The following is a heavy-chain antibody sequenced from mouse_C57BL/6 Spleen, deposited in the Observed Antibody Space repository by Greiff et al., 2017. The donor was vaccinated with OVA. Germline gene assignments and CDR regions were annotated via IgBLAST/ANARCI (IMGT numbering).Heavy chain of an antibody. CDR3: TRRGLRRRSLYAMDY. D-gene: IGHD2-4*01. Sequence: VKLQESGAELVRPGASVTLSCKASGYTFTDYEMHWVKQTPVHGLEWIGAIDPETGGTAYNQKFKGKAILTADKSSSTAYMELRSLTSEDSAVYYCTRRGLRRRSLYAMDYWGQGTSVTVSS. V-gene: IGHV1-15*01. J-gene: IGHJ4*01. CDR2: IDPETGGT. CDR1: GYTFTDYE.